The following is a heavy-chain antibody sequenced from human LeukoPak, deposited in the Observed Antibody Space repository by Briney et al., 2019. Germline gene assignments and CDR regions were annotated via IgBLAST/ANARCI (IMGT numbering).Heavy chain of an antibody. CDR2: ISSRSSNI. J-gene: IGHJ4*02. V-gene: IGHV3-21*01. CDR1: GFTFSTYW. D-gene: IGHD3-9*01. CDR3: ARALYYDILTNYQTHTYYFDY. Sequence: GGSLRLSCAASGFTFSTYWMNWVRQAPGKGLEWVSSISSRSSNIYYADSMKGRFTVSRDNAKNSLYLQMNSLRAEDTAVYYCARALYYDILTNYQTHTYYFDYWGQGTLLTVSS.